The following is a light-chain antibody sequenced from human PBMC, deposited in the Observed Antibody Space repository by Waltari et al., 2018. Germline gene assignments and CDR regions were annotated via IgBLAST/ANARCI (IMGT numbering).Light chain of an antibody. V-gene: IGKV3-15*01. J-gene: IGKJ4*01. CDR3: QQYKNWPLT. Sequence: EIVMTQSPATLSVFPVKRATLSCRASQSVSSNLAWYQQQPGQAPRLLIHGASTRATGIQARFSGSGSGTEFTLTIRSMQSEDFAVYYCQQYKNWPLTFGGGTKVEIK. CDR2: GAS. CDR1: QSVSSN.